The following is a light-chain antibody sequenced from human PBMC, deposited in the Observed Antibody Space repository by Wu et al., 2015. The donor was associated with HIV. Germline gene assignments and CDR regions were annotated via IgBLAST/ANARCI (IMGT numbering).Light chain of an antibody. J-gene: IGKJ3*01. CDR3: LQLSTYPFT. CDR1: QGINSS. CDR2: AAS. Sequence: DNQLTQSPSFLSASIGDRVTITCRASQGINSSLVWYQQKPGKAPQLLIYAASTSQSGVPLRFSGSGSGTEFTLTVTSLQSDDFATYYXLQLSTYPFTFGPGTKGGFQT. V-gene: IGKV1-9*01.